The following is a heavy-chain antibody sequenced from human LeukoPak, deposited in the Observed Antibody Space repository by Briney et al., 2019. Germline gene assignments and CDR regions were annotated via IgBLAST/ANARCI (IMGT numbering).Heavy chain of an antibody. CDR1: GYTFIGYY. V-gene: IGHV1-2*02. CDR2: VNPDSGGT. CDR3: ARESGPGIDLSWFDT. Sequence: ASVKVSCKASGYTFIGYYIHWVRQAPGQGLEWMGWVNPDSGGTNFAQKFQGRVTLTRDTSITTVYMELSRLRSDDTAVYYCARESGPGIDLSWFDTWGQGTLVTVSS. D-gene: IGHD3-10*01. J-gene: IGHJ5*02.